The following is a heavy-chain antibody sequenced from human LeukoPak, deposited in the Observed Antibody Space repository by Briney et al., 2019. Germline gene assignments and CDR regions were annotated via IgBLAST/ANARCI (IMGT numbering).Heavy chain of an antibody. J-gene: IGHJ6*04. CDR1: GFTFSSYS. CDR2: ISSSSSYI. Sequence: GGSLRLSCAASGFTFSSYSMNWVRQAPGKGLEWVSSISSSSSYIYYADSVKGRFPISRDNAKNSLYLQMNSLRAEDTAVYYCARGCSGGSCPTGPMDVWGKGTTVTVSS. V-gene: IGHV3-21*01. D-gene: IGHD2-15*01. CDR3: ARGCSGGSCPTGPMDV.